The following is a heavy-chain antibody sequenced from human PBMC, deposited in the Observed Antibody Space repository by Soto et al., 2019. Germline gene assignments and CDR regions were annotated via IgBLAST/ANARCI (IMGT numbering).Heavy chain of an antibody. Sequence: ASLKVSCKASGYIFTNYYMHWVRQAPGQGLEWMGIINPGAGTTTYAQKFQGRVTMTRDTSTRTFYMELSSRRAEDTAVYYCARGKYCSDSIDFPPHYWGREPQVTVSS. J-gene: IGHJ4*01. CDR2: INPGAGTT. CDR3: ARGKYCSDSIDFPPHY. V-gene: IGHV1-46*01. D-gene: IGHD3-22*01. CDR1: GYIFTNYY.